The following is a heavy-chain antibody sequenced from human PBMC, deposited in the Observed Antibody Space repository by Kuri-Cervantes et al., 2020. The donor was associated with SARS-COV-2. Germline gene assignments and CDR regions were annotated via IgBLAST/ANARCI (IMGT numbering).Heavy chain of an antibody. CDR3: ARHFPPIPSGAFDI. V-gene: IGHV4-59*08. J-gene: IGHJ3*02. CDR1: GGSISGYY. D-gene: IGHD1-26*01. Sequence: ESLKISCTVSGGSISGYYWSWIRQPPGKGLEWIGYIYYSGSTNYNPSLKSRVTTSIDTSKNQFSLKLSSVTAADTAVYYCARHFPPIPSGAFDIWGQGTMVTVSS. CDR2: IYYSGST.